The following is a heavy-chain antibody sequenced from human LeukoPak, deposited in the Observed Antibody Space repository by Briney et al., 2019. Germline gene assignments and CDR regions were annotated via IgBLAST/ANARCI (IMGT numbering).Heavy chain of an antibody. CDR2: IYTSGST. D-gene: IGHD6-6*01. CDR3: ARSSSSDYYYSYMDV. CDR1: GGSISSGSYY. Sequence: SETLSLTCTVSGGSISSGSYYWSWIRQPAGKGLEWIGRIYTSGSTNYNPSLKSRVTISVDTSKNQFSLKLSSVTAADTAVYYCARSSSSDYYYSYMDVWGKGTTVTVSS. J-gene: IGHJ6*03. V-gene: IGHV4-61*02.